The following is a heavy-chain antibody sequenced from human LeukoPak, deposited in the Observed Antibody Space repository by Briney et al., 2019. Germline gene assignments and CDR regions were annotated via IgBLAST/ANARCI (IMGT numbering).Heavy chain of an antibody. CDR2: IYYSGST. V-gene: IGHV4-59*12. CDR3: ARGALTIFGVVIIRPYNWFDP. Sequence: SETLSLTCTVSGGSISSYYWSWIRQPPGKGLEWIGYIYYSGSTNYNPSLKSRVTISVDTSKNQFSLKLSSVTAADTAVYYCARGALTIFGVVIIRPYNWFDPWGQGTLVTVSS. D-gene: IGHD3-3*01. CDR1: GGSISSYY. J-gene: IGHJ5*02.